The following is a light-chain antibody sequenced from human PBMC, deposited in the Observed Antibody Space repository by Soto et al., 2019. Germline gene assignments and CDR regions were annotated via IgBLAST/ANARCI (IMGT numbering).Light chain of an antibody. V-gene: IGKV1-5*03. CDR3: QQYKTYWT. CDR2: KAS. CDR1: QSISTW. Sequence: DIQMTQSPSTLFASVGDRVTITCRASQSISTWLAWYQQKPGNAPKLLIYKASTLQSGAPSRFSGSGSGTEFTLTISSLQPDYFATYYCQQYKTYWTFGQGTKVEIK. J-gene: IGKJ1*01.